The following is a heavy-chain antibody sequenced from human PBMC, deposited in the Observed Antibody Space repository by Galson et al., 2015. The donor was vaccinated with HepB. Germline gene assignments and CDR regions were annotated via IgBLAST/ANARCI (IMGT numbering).Heavy chain of an antibody. Sequence: SLRLSCAASGFTFSSYAMHWVRQAPGKGLEWVAVISYDGSNKYYADSVKGRFTISRDNSKNTLYLQMNSLRAEDTAVYYCATSSGYSSGWHWGDYWGQGTLVTVSS. J-gene: IGHJ4*02. CDR3: ATSSGYSSGWHWGDY. CDR1: GFTFSSYA. CDR2: ISYDGSNK. V-gene: IGHV3-30-3*01. D-gene: IGHD6-19*01.